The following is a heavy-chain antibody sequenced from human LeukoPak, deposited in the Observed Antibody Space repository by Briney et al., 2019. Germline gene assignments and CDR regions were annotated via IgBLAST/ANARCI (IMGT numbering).Heavy chain of an antibody. CDR3: ARDVSRTSWTWR. CDR1: GGSITDTNYY. D-gene: IGHD2-2*01. V-gene: IGHV4-39*02. Sequence: SETLSLTCSVSGGSITDTNYYWAWIRQPPGQGLEWIANIYYTGTTYYNPSLKRRVTISVDTSNNQFSLKLSSVTAADTAVYYCARDVSRTSWTWRWGQGTVVTVSS. CDR2: IYYTGTT. J-gene: IGHJ3*01.